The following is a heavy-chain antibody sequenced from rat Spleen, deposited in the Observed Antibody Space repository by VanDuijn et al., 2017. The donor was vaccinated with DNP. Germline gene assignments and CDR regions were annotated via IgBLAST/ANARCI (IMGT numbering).Heavy chain of an antibody. CDR1: GFTFNNYF. J-gene: IGHJ1*01. CDR2: ITAGGGNT. Sequence: EVQLVESGGGLVQPGRSMKLSCAASGFTFNNYFMAWVRQAPTKGLEWVASITAGGGNTYYRDSVKGRFIISRDNARNTLYLQMNSLRSEDTATYFCARGSGTYYWYFDFWGPGTMVTVSS. D-gene: IGHD5-1*01. V-gene: IGHV5-25*01. CDR3: ARGSGTYYWYFDF.